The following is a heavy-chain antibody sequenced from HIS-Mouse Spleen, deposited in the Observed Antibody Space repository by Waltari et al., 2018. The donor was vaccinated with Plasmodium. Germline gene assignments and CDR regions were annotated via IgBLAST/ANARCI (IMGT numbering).Heavy chain of an antibody. Sequence: QVQLQESGPGLVKPSETLSLTCTVSGGSISSYYWSWIRQPAGKGLEWIGRSSTSGSTNHNPSLKSRVTMSVDTSQNQFSLKLSSVTAADTAVYYCARDAGKATPNWYFDLWGRGTLVTVSS. J-gene: IGHJ2*01. D-gene: IGHD5-12*01. CDR1: GGSISSYY. CDR3: ARDAGKATPNWYFDL. CDR2: SSTSGST. V-gene: IGHV4-4*07.